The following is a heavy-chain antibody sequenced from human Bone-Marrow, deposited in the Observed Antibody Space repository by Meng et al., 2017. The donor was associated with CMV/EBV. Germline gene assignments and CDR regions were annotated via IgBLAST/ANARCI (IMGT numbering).Heavy chain of an antibody. CDR2: IKSRGDGGTT. Sequence: GESLKISCAASGFTFSGAWMSWVRQAPGKGLEWVGHIKSRGDGGTTNYPAPVKGRFTISRDDSENTLYLQMNSLRAEDTAVYYCAGVDIVATSFDYWGQGTTVTVSS. CDR3: AGVDIVATSFDY. V-gene: IGHV3-15*01. J-gene: IGHJ4*02. CDR1: GFTFSGAW. D-gene: IGHD5-12*01.